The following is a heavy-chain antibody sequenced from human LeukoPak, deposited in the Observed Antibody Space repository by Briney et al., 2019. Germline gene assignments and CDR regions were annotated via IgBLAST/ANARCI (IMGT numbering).Heavy chain of an antibody. D-gene: IGHD2-2*01. V-gene: IGHV4-34*01. CDR3: ATYTYCSRTSCPRNDAFDI. CDR1: GGSFSGYY. Sequence: PSETLSLTCAVYGGSFSGYYWSWIRQPPGKGLEWIGEINHSGSTNYNPSLKSRVTISVDTSKNQSSLKLSSVTAADTAVSYCATYTYCSRTSCPRNDAFDIWGQGTMVTVSS. CDR2: INHSGST. J-gene: IGHJ3*02.